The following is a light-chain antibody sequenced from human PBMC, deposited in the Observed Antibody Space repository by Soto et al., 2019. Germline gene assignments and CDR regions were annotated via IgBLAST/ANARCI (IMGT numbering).Light chain of an antibody. CDR3: QNSSSTLPS. Sequence: IQMTQSPSSLSASVGDRVTISCRSSQNIYIYLNWYQQKPGKAPKLLIYGASNLRGGVPSRFSGIVSGSHFTLIISSLKRGEFATYFWQNSSSTLPSFVPGTKGDI. CDR2: GAS. V-gene: IGKV1-39*01. J-gene: IGKJ3*01. CDR1: QNIYIY.